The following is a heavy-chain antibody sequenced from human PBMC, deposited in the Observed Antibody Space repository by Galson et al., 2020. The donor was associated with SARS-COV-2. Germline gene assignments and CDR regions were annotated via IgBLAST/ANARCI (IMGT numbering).Heavy chain of an antibody. J-gene: IGHJ4*02. CDR1: GFTFSNYW. CDR2: INSDGSST. CDR3: ARAGVSGGSFYY. D-gene: IGHD2-15*01. V-gene: IGHV3-74*01. Sequence: GESLKISCTASGFTFSNYWMHWVRQAPGKGLVWVSRINSDGSSTTYADSVRGRFTFSRDNAKNTLYLQMNSLRAEDTAVYYCARAGVSGGSFYYWGQGTLVTVSS.